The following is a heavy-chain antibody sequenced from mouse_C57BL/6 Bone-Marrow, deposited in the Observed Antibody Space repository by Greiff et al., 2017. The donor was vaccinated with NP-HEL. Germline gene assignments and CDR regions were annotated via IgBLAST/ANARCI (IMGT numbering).Heavy chain of an antibody. Sequence: AASGFTFSSYAMSWVRQTPEKRLEWVAYISSGGDYIYYADTVKGRFTISRDNARNTLYLQMSSLKSEDTAMYYCTREITTVAHWYFDVWGTGTTVTVSS. CDR3: TREITTVAHWYFDV. D-gene: IGHD1-1*01. CDR1: GFTFSSYA. V-gene: IGHV5-9-1*02. CDR2: ISSGGDYI. J-gene: IGHJ1*03.